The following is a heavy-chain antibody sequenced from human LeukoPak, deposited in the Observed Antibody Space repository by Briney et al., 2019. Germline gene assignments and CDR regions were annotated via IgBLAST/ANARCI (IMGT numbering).Heavy chain of an antibody. V-gene: IGHV4-34*01. CDR3: ARGRYYYGSGSWYSLRAFDI. Sequence: PSETLSLTCAVYGGSFSGYYWSWIRQPPGKGLEWIGEINHSGSTNYNPSLKSRVTISVDTCKNQFSLKLSSVTAADTAVYYCARGRYYYGSGSWYSLRAFDIWGQGTMVTVSS. CDR1: GGSFSGYY. CDR2: INHSGST. J-gene: IGHJ3*02. D-gene: IGHD3-10*01.